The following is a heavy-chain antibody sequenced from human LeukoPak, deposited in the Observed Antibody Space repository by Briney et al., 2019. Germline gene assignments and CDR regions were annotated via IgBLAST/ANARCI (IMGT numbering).Heavy chain of an antibody. CDR1: GFTFGTTG. CDR2: ITGSSTWT. D-gene: IGHD3-10*01. J-gene: IGHJ2*01. V-gene: IGHV3-23*01. CDR3: TIDLVSSGTGYFDL. Sequence: GGSLRLSCVDSGFTFGTTGMSWVRQSPGKGLKWVSGITGSSTWTYYAASVKGRFTVSRDNSQNTLHLQMNSLRADDTAVYYGTIDLVSSGTGYFDLWGRGTLVTVSS.